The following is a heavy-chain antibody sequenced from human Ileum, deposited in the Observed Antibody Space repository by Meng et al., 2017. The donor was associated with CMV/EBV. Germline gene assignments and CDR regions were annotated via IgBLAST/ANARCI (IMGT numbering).Heavy chain of an antibody. CDR1: GFTFSSHS. D-gene: IGHD1-26*01. V-gene: IGHV3-21*01. J-gene: IGHJ4*02. CDR2: ISSSSTYI. Sequence: GGSLRLSCAASGFTFSSHSMNWIRQAPEKGLEWVSSISSSSTYIFYADSVKGRFTISRDNAKNSLYLQVNGLTAEDTAVYYCARGLVGATSDYWGQGTLVTVSS. CDR3: ARGLVGATSDY.